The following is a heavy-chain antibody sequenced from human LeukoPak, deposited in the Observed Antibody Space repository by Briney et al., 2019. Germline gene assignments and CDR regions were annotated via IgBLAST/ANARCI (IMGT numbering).Heavy chain of an antibody. V-gene: IGHV3-7*03. J-gene: IGHJ6*02. CDR3: AKDYGSGSRLYYYYGTDV. Sequence: GGSLRLSCAASGFTFSSYWMSWVRQAPGKGLEWVANIKQDGSEKYYVDSVKGRFTISRDNAKKSLYLQMNSLRAEDTAVYYCAKDYGSGSRLYYYYGTDVWGQGTTVTVSS. CDR2: IKQDGSEK. CDR1: GFTFSSYW. D-gene: IGHD3-10*01.